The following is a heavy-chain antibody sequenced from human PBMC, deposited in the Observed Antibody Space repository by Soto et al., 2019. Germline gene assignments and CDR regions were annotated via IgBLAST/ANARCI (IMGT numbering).Heavy chain of an antibody. D-gene: IGHD1-26*01. Sequence: PSETLSLICSVSGGSISRGDYYWSWIRQHPGKGLEWIGYIYYSGGTYYNPSLKSRITISVDTSKNQFSLKLSSVTAADTAVSYCARHPLGTGYLDYRGQGTLVTVSS. CDR1: GGSISRGDYY. V-gene: IGHV4-31*03. J-gene: IGHJ4*02. CDR3: ARHPLGTGYLDY. CDR2: IYYSGGT.